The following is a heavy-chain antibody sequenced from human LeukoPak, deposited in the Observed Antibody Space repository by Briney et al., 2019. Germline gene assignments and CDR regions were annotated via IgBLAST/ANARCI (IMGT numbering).Heavy chain of an antibody. CDR2: VYYNGNT. Sequence: SETLSLTCTVSGGSISSSSYYWGWIRQPPGKALEWIGYVYYNGNTEYNPSLRSRVTISVDTSKNQFSLILTSVTAAGTAVYYCARGVGYGHYFDYWGQGTLVTVSS. J-gene: IGHJ4*02. CDR1: GGSISSSSYY. CDR3: ARGVGYGHYFDY. D-gene: IGHD4-17*01. V-gene: IGHV4-61*05.